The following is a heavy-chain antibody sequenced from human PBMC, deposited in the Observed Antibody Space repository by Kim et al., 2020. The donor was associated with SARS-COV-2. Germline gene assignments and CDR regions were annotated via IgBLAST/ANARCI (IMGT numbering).Heavy chain of an antibody. CDR3: ARVIWGTYRYTDY. D-gene: IGHD3-16*02. CDR2: INTDTGNP. J-gene: IGHJ4*02. CDR1: GYTFTNNA. Sequence: ASVTVSCKASGYTFTNNAISWVRQAPGQGLGWMGWINTDTGNPTYAQAFTRRFVFSVDTSVTTAYLQISSLEAEDTALYYCARVIWGTYRYTDYWGQGTLVTVAS. V-gene: IGHV7-4-1*02.